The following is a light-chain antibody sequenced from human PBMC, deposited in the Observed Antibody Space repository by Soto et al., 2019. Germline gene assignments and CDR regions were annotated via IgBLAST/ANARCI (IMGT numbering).Light chain of an antibody. CDR2: DVS. V-gene: IGLV2-14*01. CDR3: SSHTRSSTYV. CDR1: SSDVGGYNY. Sequence: QSALTQPASVSGSPGQSITISCTGTSSDVGGYNYVSWYQQHPGKAPKVMIYDVSNRPSGVSNRFSGSKSGNTASLNISGLQADDEADYYCSSHTRSSTYVFGTGTKLTVL. J-gene: IGLJ1*01.